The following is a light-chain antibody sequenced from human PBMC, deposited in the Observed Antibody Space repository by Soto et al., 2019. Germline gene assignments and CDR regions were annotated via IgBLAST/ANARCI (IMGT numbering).Light chain of an antibody. J-gene: IGKJ1*01. CDR1: ESVTSN. V-gene: IGKV3-15*01. CDR2: GAS. Sequence: EIVLTQSPATLSLSPGETATLSCRSSESVTSNLAWYQQKPGQAPRLLIYGASTRATGIPARFSGSESGTEFTLTISSLQSEDFAVYYCQQYNNWPRTFGPGTKVEIK. CDR3: QQYNNWPRT.